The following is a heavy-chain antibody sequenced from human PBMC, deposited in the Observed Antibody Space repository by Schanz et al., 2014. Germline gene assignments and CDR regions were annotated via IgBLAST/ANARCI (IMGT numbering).Heavy chain of an antibody. J-gene: IGHJ4*02. Sequence: QVQLVQSGAEMKKPGASVKVSCKASGGTFSSFGINWVRQAPGQGLEWMGWINGYNGHTLYAQKFQGRVTMTTDTSTSTSYMELTSLRFDDTAVYYCARDFSAYVGNYFDYWGQGTLVTVSS. CDR2: INGYNGHT. D-gene: IGHD5-12*01. V-gene: IGHV1-18*01. CDR3: ARDFSAYVGNYFDY. CDR1: GGTFSSFG.